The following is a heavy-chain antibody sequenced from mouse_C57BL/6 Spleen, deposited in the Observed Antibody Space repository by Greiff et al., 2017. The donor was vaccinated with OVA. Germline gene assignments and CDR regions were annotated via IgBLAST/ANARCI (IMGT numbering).Heavy chain of an antibody. CDR2: IDPSDSYT. D-gene: IGHD2-1*01. J-gene: IGHJ2*01. CDR3: AIYGNYNY. Sequence: VKLQQPGAELVMPGASVKLSCKASGYTFTSYWMHWVKQRPGQGLEWIGEIDPSDSYTNYNQKFKGKSTLTVDKSSSTAYMQLSSLTSEDSAVYYCAIYGNYNYWGQGTTLTVSS. CDR1: GYTFTSYW. V-gene: IGHV1-69*01.